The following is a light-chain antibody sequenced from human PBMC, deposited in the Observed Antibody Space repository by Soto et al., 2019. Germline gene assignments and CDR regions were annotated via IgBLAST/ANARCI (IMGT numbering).Light chain of an antibody. CDR1: SSDVGGYNY. CDR3: SLCTSSNTLNWV. V-gene: IGLV2-14*01. CDR2: DVS. Sequence: QSVLTQPASVSGSPGQSITFSCTGTSSDVGGYNYVSWYQQHPGKAPKLIIYDVSNRPSGVSNRFSGSKSGNTASLTISGLQAEDEADYYCSLCTSSNTLNWVFGGGTKLTVL. J-gene: IGLJ3*02.